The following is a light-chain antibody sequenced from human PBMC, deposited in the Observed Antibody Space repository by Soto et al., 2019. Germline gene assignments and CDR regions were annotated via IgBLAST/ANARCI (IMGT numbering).Light chain of an antibody. V-gene: IGKV3-11*01. CDR2: DAS. J-gene: IGKJ4*01. CDR3: QQRGGWPLT. Sequence: EIVLTQSPATLSLSPGERAALSCRASRGVGRFLAWYQQKPGQAPRLLIYDASNRATGIPARFSGSGSVTDFTLAIDNLEPEDFAVYYCQQRGGWPLTFGGGTKVEIK. CDR1: RGVGRF.